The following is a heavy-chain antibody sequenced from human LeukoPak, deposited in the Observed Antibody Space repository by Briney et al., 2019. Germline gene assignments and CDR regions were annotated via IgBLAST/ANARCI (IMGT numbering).Heavy chain of an antibody. D-gene: IGHD6-6*01. Sequence: QTGGSLRLSCAASGFTFSSYGMHWVRQAPGKGLEWVAFIRYDGSNKYYADSVKGRFTISRDNSKNTLYLQMNSLRAEDTAVYYCAKDYSSSSADYAFDIWGQGTMVTVSS. CDR3: AKDYSSSSADYAFDI. J-gene: IGHJ3*02. CDR1: GFTFSSYG. V-gene: IGHV3-30*02. CDR2: IRYDGSNK.